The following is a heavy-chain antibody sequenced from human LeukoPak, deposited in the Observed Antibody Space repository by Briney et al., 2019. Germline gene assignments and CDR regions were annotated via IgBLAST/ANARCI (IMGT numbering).Heavy chain of an antibody. CDR1: GGSIRSHY. V-gene: IGHV4-59*11. Sequence: PSETLSLTCTVSGGSIRSHYWSWIRQPPGKGLEWIGYIYYSGSTNYNPSLKSRVTISVDTSKNQFSLKLSSVTAADTAVYYCARVDYYDSSGYSYYFGYWGQGTLVTVSS. CDR3: ARVDYYDSSGYSYYFGY. J-gene: IGHJ4*02. CDR2: IYYSGST. D-gene: IGHD3-22*01.